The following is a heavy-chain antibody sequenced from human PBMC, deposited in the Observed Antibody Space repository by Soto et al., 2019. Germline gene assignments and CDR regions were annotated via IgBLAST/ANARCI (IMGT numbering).Heavy chain of an antibody. CDR2: IIPIFGTA. Sequence: SVKVSCKASGGTFSSYAISWVRQAPGQGLEWMGGIIPIFGTANYAQKFQGRVTITADESTSTAYMELSSLRSEDTAVYYCAREGLGGYDSGRSDYYYGMDVWGQGTTVTVSS. D-gene: IGHD5-12*01. CDR1: GGTFSSYA. CDR3: AREGLGGYDSGRSDYYYGMDV. V-gene: IGHV1-69*13. J-gene: IGHJ6*02.